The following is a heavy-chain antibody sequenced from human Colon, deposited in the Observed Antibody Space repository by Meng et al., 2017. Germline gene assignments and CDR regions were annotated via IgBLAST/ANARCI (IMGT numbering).Heavy chain of an antibody. CDR1: GYTFTGYY. CDR3: TRGDSYGWFDS. J-gene: IGHJ5*01. Sequence: ASVKVSCKTSGYTFTGYYIYWMRQAHGQGLEWMGWVSPNRGVTNYAQKFQGRVTLTRDTSMSTAYMELSRLRFDDTAIYYCTRGDSYGWFDSWGQGTLVTVSS. V-gene: IGHV1-2*02. CDR2: VSPNRGVT. D-gene: IGHD5-18*01.